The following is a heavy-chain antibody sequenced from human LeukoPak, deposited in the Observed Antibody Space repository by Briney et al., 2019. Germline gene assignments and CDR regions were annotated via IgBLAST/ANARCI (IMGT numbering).Heavy chain of an antibody. CDR2: ISAYNGNT. D-gene: IGHD5-18*01. J-gene: IGHJ4*02. Sequence: ASVKVSCKASGYTFTSYGISWVRQAPGQGLEWMGWISAYNGNTNYAQKLQGRVTMTTDTSTSTAYMELRSLRSDDTAVYYCARDSRKRGYSCGYCYFDYWGQGTLVTVSS. CDR1: GYTFTSYG. V-gene: IGHV1-18*01. CDR3: ARDSRKRGYSCGYCYFDY.